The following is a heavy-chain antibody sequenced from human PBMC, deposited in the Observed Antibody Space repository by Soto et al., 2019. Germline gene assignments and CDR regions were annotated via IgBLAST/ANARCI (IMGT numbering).Heavy chain of an antibody. CDR1: GYTFTSYD. CDR3: ARGIVDCSSTSCYYAFDI. V-gene: IGHV1-8*01. Sequence: GASVKVSCKASGYTFTSYDINWVRQATGQGLEWMGWMNPNSGNTGYAQKFQGSVTMTRNTSISTAYMELSSLRSEDTAVYYCARGIVDCSSTSCYYAFDIWGQGTMVTVSS. J-gene: IGHJ3*02. CDR2: MNPNSGNT. D-gene: IGHD2-2*01.